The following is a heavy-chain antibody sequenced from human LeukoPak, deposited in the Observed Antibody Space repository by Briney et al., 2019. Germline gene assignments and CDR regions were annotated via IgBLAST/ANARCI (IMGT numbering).Heavy chain of an antibody. CDR3: ARVPVGYCSGGSCYDWFDP. V-gene: IGHV5-51*01. J-gene: IGHJ5*02. Sequence: GGSLRLSCKGSGYNFPRYWIAWVRQMSGKGLEWMGIICPGDSETRYSPSFQGQITISADESISTAYLQWSSLKASDTAMYYCARVPVGYCSGGSCYDWFDPWGQGTLVSVSS. CDR1: GYNFPRYW. CDR2: ICPGDSET. D-gene: IGHD2-15*01.